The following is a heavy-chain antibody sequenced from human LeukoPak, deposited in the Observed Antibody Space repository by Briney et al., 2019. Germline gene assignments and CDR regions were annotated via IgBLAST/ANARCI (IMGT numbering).Heavy chain of an antibody. D-gene: IGHD3-10*01. Sequence: GASVKVSCKASVYTFTGYYMHWVRQAPGQGLEWMGWINPNSGGTNYAQKFQGRVTMTRDTSISTAYMELSRLRSDDTAVYYCARDYYGSARNFDYWGQGTLVTVSS. CDR1: VYTFTGYY. V-gene: IGHV1-2*02. CDR2: INPNSGGT. CDR3: ARDYYGSARNFDY. J-gene: IGHJ4*02.